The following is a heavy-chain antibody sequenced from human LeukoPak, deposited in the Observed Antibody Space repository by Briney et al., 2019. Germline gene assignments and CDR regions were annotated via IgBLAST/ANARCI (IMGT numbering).Heavy chain of an antibody. J-gene: IGHJ5*02. V-gene: IGHV3-30*02. CDR1: GFTFSSYG. CDR3: AREGYSIAVAGTDHWFDP. Sequence: GGSLRLSCAASGFTFSSYGMHWVRQAPGKGLEWVAFIRYDGSNKYYADSVKGRFTISRDNSKNTLYLQMNSLRAEDTAVYYCAREGYSIAVAGTDHWFDPWGQGTLVTVSS. D-gene: IGHD6-19*01. CDR2: IRYDGSNK.